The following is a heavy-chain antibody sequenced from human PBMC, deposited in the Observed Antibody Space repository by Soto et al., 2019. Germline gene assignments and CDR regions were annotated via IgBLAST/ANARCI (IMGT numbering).Heavy chain of an antibody. CDR2: ISAYNGNT. CDR1: GYTFTSYG. Sequence: QVQLVQSGAEVKKPGASVKVSCKASGYTFTSYGISWVRQAPGQGLEWMGWISAYNGNTNYAQKLQGRVTMTTDTSTSTADMELRSLRSDDTAVYYCAREVMRGGWRAEYFQHWGQGTLVTVSS. D-gene: IGHD6-19*01. CDR3: AREVMRGGWRAEYFQH. V-gene: IGHV1-18*01. J-gene: IGHJ1*01.